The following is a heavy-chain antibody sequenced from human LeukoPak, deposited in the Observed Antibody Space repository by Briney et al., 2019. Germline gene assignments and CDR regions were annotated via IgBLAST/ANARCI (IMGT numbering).Heavy chain of an antibody. CDR2: ISSSGSTI. Sequence: GGSLRLSCAASGFTFSSYEMNWVRQAPGKGLEWVSYISSSGSTIYYADSVKGRFTISRDNAKNSLYLQMNSLRAEDTAVYYCARDSYSSGWNFDYWGQGTLVTVSS. V-gene: IGHV3-48*03. D-gene: IGHD6-19*01. CDR1: GFTFSSYE. CDR3: ARDSYSSGWNFDY. J-gene: IGHJ4*02.